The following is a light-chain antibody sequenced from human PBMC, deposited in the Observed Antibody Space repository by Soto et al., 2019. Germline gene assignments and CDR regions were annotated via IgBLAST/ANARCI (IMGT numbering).Light chain of an antibody. J-gene: IGLJ1*01. Sequence: QSAPTQFASVSGSPGQSITISCTGTSIDVGAYNYVSWYQQHPDKAPKLLIYEVGNRPSGVSFRFSGSKSGNTASLTISGLQAEDEADYYCSSYTARGTRVFGTGTKLTVL. CDR1: SIDVGAYNY. CDR3: SSYTARGTRV. V-gene: IGLV2-14*01. CDR2: EVG.